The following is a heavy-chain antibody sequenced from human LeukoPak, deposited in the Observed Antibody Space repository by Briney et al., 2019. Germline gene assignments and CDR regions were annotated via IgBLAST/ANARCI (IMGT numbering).Heavy chain of an antibody. CDR1: GGTFSSYA. Sequence: SVKVSCKASGGTFSSYAISWVRQAPGQGLEWMGGIIPIFGTANYAQKFQGRVTITADESTSTAYMELSSLRSEDTAVYYCARVPYSSGWYREYYFDYWGQGTLVTVSS. V-gene: IGHV1-69*13. J-gene: IGHJ4*02. CDR2: IIPIFGTA. CDR3: ARVPYSSGWYREYYFDY. D-gene: IGHD6-19*01.